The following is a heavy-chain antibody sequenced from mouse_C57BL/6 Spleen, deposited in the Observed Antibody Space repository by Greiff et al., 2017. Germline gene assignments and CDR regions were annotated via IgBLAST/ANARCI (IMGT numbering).Heavy chain of an antibody. D-gene: IGHD2-4*01. CDR3: AREDYDGFDY. Sequence: EVMLVESGPGLVKPSQTVFLTCTVTGISITTGNYRWSWIRPFPGNKLEWIGYTYYSGTNTNNPFLTSHTTITRDTRKNQFFLEMHSLAAEDTATYYSAREDYDGFDYWGQGTTLTVSS. J-gene: IGHJ2*01. V-gene: IGHV3-5*01. CDR1: GISITTGNYR. CDR2: TYYSGTN.